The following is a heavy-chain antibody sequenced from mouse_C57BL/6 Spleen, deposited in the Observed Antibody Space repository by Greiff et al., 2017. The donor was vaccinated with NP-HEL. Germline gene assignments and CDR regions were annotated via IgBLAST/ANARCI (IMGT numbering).Heavy chain of an antibody. CDR3: ARPLIYYGSSGWYFDV. CDR1: GYTFTDYN. Sequence: EVHLVESGPELVKPGASVKIPCKASGYTFTDYNMDWVKQSHGKSLEWIGDINPNNGGTIYNQKFKGKATLTVDKSSSTASMELRSLTSEDTAVYYCARPLIYYGSSGWYFDVWGTGTTVTVSS. J-gene: IGHJ1*03. CDR2: INPNNGGT. V-gene: IGHV1-18*01. D-gene: IGHD1-1*01.